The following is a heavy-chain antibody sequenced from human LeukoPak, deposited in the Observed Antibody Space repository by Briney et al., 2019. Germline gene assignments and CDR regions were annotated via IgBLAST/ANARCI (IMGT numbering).Heavy chain of an antibody. V-gene: IGHV3-74*01. CDR2: ITSDGSDT. D-gene: IGHD6-19*01. CDR1: GLTFRNYW. J-gene: IGHJ6*02. Sequence: GGSLRLSCAASGLTFRNYWMHWVRQAPGKGLMWLSRITSDGSDTIYADSGKGRFTISRDNAKNSLYLQMNSLRAEDTALYYCAKDISSGSPAHYYGMDVWGQGTTVTVSS. CDR3: AKDISSGSPAHYYGMDV.